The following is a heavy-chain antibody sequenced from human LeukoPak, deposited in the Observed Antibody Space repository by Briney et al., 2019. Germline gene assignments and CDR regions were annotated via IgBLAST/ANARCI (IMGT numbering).Heavy chain of an antibody. J-gene: IGHJ4*02. CDR2: IYYSGST. CDR1: GGSISSSSYY. V-gene: IGHV4-39*07. D-gene: IGHD2-15*01. CDR3: ARERVLGYCSGGSCPFDY. Sequence: SETLSLTCTVSGGSISSSSYYWGWIRQPPGKGLEWIGSIYYSGSTYYNPSLKSRVTISVDTSKNQFSLKLSSVTAADTAVYYCARERVLGYCSGGSCPFDYWGQGTLVTVSS.